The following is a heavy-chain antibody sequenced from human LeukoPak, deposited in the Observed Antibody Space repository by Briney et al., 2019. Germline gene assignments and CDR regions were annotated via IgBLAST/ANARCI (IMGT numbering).Heavy chain of an antibody. Sequence: GGSLRLSCAASGFTFSSYSMNWVRQAPGKGLEWVSSISSSSSYIYYADSVKGRFTISRDNAKNSLYLQMNSLRDEDTAVYYCARDRSRAYYDSSGYYWDAFDIWGQGTMVTVSS. CDR3: ARDRSRAYYDSSGYYWDAFDI. CDR2: ISSSSSYI. V-gene: IGHV3-21*01. D-gene: IGHD3-22*01. J-gene: IGHJ3*02. CDR1: GFTFSSYS.